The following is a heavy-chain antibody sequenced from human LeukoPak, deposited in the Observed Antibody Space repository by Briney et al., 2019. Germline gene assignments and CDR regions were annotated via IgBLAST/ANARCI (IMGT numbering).Heavy chain of an antibody. Sequence: GGSLRLSCAASGFTFGSYAMSWVRQAPGKGLEWVSAISGSGGSTYYADSVKGRFTISRDNSKNTLYLQMNSLRAEDTAVYYCAKDRVPAAIMNWFDPWGQGTLVTVSS. V-gene: IGHV3-23*01. CDR2: ISGSGGST. CDR1: GFTFGSYA. D-gene: IGHD2-2*02. J-gene: IGHJ5*02. CDR3: AKDRVPAAIMNWFDP.